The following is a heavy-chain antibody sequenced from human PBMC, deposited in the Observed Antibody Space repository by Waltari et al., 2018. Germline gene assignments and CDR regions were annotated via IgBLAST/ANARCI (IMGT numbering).Heavy chain of an antibody. CDR1: GDSLISSSYY. J-gene: IGHJ5*02. V-gene: IGHV4-39*01. CDR3: ARPISLTIFGVITNNWFDP. Sequence: HLHLQESGPGLVKPSETLSLTCTVSGDSLISSSYYWAWIRQPPGKGLEWIGTIYYSGTTYYNPSLKSRVTRSEDTSKNQFSLKLTSVTAADTAVYYCARPISLTIFGVITNNWFDPWGQGILVTVSS. CDR2: IYYSGTT. D-gene: IGHD3-3*01.